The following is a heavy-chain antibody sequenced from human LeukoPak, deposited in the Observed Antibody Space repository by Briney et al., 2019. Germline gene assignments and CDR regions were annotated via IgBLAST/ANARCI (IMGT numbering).Heavy chain of an antibody. J-gene: IGHJ1*01. Sequence: SETLSLTCAVYGGSFSGYYWSWIRQPPGKGLEWIGEINHSGSTNYNPSLKSRVTISVDTSKNQFSLKLSSVTAADTAVYYCAGEGPYCGGDCYSPEYFQHWGQGTLVTVSS. CDR3: AGEGPYCGGDCYSPEYFQH. V-gene: IGHV4-34*01. D-gene: IGHD2-21*02. CDR2: INHSGST. CDR1: GGSFSGYY.